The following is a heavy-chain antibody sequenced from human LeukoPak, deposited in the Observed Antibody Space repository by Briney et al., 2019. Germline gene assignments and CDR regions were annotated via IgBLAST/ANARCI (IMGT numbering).Heavy chain of an antibody. CDR2: IKPDGSEK. CDR1: GFTFSTYW. Sequence: GGSLRLSCAASGFTFSTYWMTWVRQAPGKGLEWVAIIKPDGSEKYYVDSVKGRFTISRDNAENSLFLQMNGLRPEDTAVFYCARGQYADGLSYWGQGTLVTVSS. J-gene: IGHJ4*02. D-gene: IGHD5-24*01. CDR3: ARGQYADGLSY. V-gene: IGHV3-7*03.